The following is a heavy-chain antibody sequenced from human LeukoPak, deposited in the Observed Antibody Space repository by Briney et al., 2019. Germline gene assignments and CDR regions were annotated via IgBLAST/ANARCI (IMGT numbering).Heavy chain of an antibody. V-gene: IGHV1-18*01. J-gene: IGHJ6*02. CDR1: GYTLTSYG. D-gene: IGHD3-3*01. CDR2: ISAYNGNT. Sequence: ASVKVSCKASGYTLTSYGISWVRQAPGQGLEWMGWISAYNGNTNYAQKPQGRVTMTTDTSTSTAYMELRSLRSDDTAVYYCAREIGGITIFGVVIPGNYYYYGMDVWGQGTTVTVSS. CDR3: AREIGGITIFGVVIPGNYYYYGMDV.